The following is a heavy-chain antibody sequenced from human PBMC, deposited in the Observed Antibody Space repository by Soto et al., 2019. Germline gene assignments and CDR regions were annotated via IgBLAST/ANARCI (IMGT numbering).Heavy chain of an antibody. CDR3: ARALDGYGGNCPFGH. CDR2: IYPRDSDT. CDR1: GYSFSTYW. D-gene: IGHD2-15*01. J-gene: IGHJ4*02. Sequence: GESLKISCKGFGYSFSTYWIGWVRQTPGKGLEWMGIIYPRDSDTRYSPSFEGQVTISVDKSINTAYLQWSSLKASDTAIYYCARALDGYGGNCPFGHWGLGTLVTVSS. V-gene: IGHV5-51*01.